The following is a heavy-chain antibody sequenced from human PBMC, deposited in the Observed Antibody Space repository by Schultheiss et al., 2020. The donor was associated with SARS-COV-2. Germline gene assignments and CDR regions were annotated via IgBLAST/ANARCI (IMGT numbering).Heavy chain of an antibody. V-gene: IGHV3-53*01. CDR2: IYSGGST. Sequence: GGSLRLSCAASGFTVSSNYMSWVRQAPGKGLEWVSVIYSGGSTYYADSVKGRFTISRDNSKNTLYLQMNSLRAEDTAVYYCARDRKDGYNVPFDYWGQGTLVTVSS. J-gene: IGHJ4*02. CDR1: GFTVSSNY. CDR3: ARDRKDGYNVPFDY. D-gene: IGHD5-24*01.